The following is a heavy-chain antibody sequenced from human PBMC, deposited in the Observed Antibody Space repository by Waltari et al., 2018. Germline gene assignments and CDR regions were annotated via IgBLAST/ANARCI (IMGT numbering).Heavy chain of an antibody. CDR1: EFAIPTFG. V-gene: IGHV3-21*03. CDR3: ARALTTPNDF. CDR2: STDGGAYL. J-gene: IGHJ4*02. D-gene: IGHD4-17*01. Sequence: EVQLVESGGGLVKPGGSLSLSCAPSEFAIPTFGLSCVRQAPGKGLEWVSSSTDGGAYLYYADSVRGRFTVSIDNAKNSLHLQMNNLRAEDTAVYYCARALTTPNDFWGQGTLVTVSS.